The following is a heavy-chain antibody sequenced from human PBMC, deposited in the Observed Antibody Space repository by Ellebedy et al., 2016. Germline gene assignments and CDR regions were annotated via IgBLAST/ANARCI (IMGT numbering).Heavy chain of an antibody. CDR3: ASSTTRFGYPPVAPNDY. V-gene: IGHV3-48*01. D-gene: IGHD3-10*02. CDR1: GFTFSSYS. CDR2: ISSSSSTI. J-gene: IGHJ4*02. Sequence: GGSLRLSXAASGFTFSSYSMNWVRQAPGKGLEWVSYISSSSSTIYYADSVKGRFTISRDNSKNTLYLQMNSLRAEDTAVYYCASSTTRFGYPPVAPNDYWGQGTLVTVSS.